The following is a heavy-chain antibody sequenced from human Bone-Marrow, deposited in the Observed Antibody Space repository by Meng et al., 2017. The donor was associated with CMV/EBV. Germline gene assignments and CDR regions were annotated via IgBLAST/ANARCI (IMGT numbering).Heavy chain of an antibody. D-gene: IGHD3-3*01. J-gene: IGHJ3*02. CDR1: GFTFDDYG. V-gene: IGHV3-20*04. Sequence: GESLKISCAASGFTFDDYGMSWVRQAPGKGLEWVSGINWNGGSTGYADSVKGRFSISRDNARNSVYLQMNSLRAEDTAVYYCAREKDGDWSTFDMWGQGTMVTVSS. CDR2: INWNGGST. CDR3: AREKDGDWSTFDM.